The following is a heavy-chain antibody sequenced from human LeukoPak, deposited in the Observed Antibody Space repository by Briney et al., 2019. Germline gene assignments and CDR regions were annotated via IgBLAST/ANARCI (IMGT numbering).Heavy chain of an antibody. CDR2: INSDGSST. J-gene: IGHJ4*02. D-gene: IGHD5-12*01. CDR3: ASEGIYTPWFDY. Sequence: GGSLRLSCAASGFTFSSYWMHWVRQAPGKGLVWVSRINSDGSSTSYADSVRGRFSISRDNAKNTLYLQMNSLRAEDTAVYYCASEGIYTPWFDYWGQGTLVAVSS. V-gene: IGHV3-74*01. CDR1: GFTFSSYW.